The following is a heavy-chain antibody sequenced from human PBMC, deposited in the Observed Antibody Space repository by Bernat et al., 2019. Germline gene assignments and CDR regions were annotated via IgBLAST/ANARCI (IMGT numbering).Heavy chain of an antibody. CDR2: ISYDGSNK. J-gene: IGHJ4*02. CDR1: GFTFSSYG. D-gene: IGHD6-13*01. V-gene: IGHV3-30*18. CDR3: AKESRSSSWYHY. Sequence: QMHLVESGGGVVQPGRSLRLSCAASGFTFSSYGMHWVRQAPGKGLEWVAVISYDGSNKYYADSVKGRFTISRDNSKNTLYLQMNSLRAEDTAVYYCAKESRSSSWYHYWGQGTLVTVSS.